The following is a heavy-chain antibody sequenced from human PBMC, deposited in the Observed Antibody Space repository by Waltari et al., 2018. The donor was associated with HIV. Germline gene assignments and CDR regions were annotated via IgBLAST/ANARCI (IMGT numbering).Heavy chain of an antibody. J-gene: IGHJ5*02. CDR2: INHSGRS. CDR3: ARESRRRIRQGGINWFDP. CDR1: GGSLTDPY. D-gene: IGHD3-10*01. V-gene: IGHV4-34*02. Sequence: QVRLQQWGAGQLKASETLSLTCAVYGGSLTDPYWSWIRQFPGRGLAWIAEINHSGRSDFNPSLKSRVTIAVDPAKNQFSLTLRSLTAADTGVYYCARESRRRIRQGGINWFDPWGQGTPVTVLS.